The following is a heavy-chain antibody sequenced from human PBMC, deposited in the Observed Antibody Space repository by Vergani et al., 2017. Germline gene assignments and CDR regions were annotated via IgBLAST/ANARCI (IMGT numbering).Heavy chain of an antibody. CDR3: ARGYSSGWTYYYYGMDV. D-gene: IGHD6-19*01. CDR1: GYTFTSYG. CDR2: ISAYNGNT. Sequence: QVQLVQSGAEVKKPGASVKVSCKASGYTFTSYGISWVRQAPGQGLEWMGWISAYNGNTNYAQKLQGRVTMTTDTSTSTAYMELRSLRSEDTAVYYCARGYSSGWTYYYYGMDVWGQGTTVTVSS. V-gene: IGHV1-18*04. J-gene: IGHJ6*02.